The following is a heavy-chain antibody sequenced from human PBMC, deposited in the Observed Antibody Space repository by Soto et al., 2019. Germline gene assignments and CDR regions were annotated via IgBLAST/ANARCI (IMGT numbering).Heavy chain of an antibody. Sequence: QLQLQESGSGLVKPSQTLSLTCAVSGGSISSGGYSWSWIRQPPGKGLEWIGYIYHSGSTYYNPSLXSXXPISVDRSKNQCSLKLSSVTAAATAVYYCARVPGPWGQGTLVTVSS. CDR3: ARVPGP. V-gene: IGHV4-30-2*01. CDR1: GGSISSGGYS. CDR2: IYHSGST. J-gene: IGHJ5*02.